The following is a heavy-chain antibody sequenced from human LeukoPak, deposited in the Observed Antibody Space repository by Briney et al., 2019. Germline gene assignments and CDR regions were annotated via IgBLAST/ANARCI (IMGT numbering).Heavy chain of an antibody. CDR3: ARGGEWFGELEGNWFDP. D-gene: IGHD3-10*01. CDR2: IYHSGST. J-gene: IGHJ5*02. V-gene: IGHV4-30-2*01. Sequence: SQTLSLTCAVSGGSISSGGYSWSWIRQPPGRALEWMGNIYHSGSTYYNPSLKSRVTISVDRSKNQFSLKLSSVTAADTAVYYCARGGEWFGELEGNWFDPWGQGTLVTVSS. CDR1: GGSISSGGYS.